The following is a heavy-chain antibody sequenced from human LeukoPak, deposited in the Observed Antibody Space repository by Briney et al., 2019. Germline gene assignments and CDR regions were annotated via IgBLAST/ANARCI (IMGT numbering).Heavy chain of an antibody. CDR2: IYYSGTT. CDR3: ARHYTTWYYLGY. CDR1: GVSISSSDYY. D-gene: IGHD1-1*01. Sequence: KPSETLSLTCTVSGVSISSSDYYWGWIRQPPGKGLGWIGSIYYSGTTYYNPSLKSRVAISVDTSKNQFSLNLSSVTAADTAVYYCARHYTTWYYLGYWGQGTLVTVSS. V-gene: IGHV4-39*01. J-gene: IGHJ4*02.